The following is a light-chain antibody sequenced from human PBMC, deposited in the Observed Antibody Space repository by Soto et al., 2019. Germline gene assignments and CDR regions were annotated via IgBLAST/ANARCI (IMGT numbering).Light chain of an antibody. CDR2: GAS. Sequence: EIVMTQSPGTLSVSPGERATLSCRASQSVSSNLAWYQQKPGQAPRLLIYGASTRATGIPARFSGRGSGTEFTLTISSLQSEDFAVYYCQQYNKWPLFGPGTKVDIK. V-gene: IGKV3-15*01. J-gene: IGKJ3*01. CDR1: QSVSSN. CDR3: QQYNKWPL.